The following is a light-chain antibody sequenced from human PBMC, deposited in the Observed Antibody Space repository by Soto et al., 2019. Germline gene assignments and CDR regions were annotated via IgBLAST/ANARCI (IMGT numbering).Light chain of an antibody. V-gene: IGKV1-39*01. CDR3: QQCYTTPHT. CDR1: QTISNY. CDR2: GTS. Sequence: DLQMTQSPSSLSASVGDRVIITCRASQTISNYVNWYQQKSGKAPQLLLYGTSSLHGGVPSRVSGGGSGTEFTLTISSLQPADFETYSGQQCYTTPHTFGQGANVEI. J-gene: IGKJ2*01.